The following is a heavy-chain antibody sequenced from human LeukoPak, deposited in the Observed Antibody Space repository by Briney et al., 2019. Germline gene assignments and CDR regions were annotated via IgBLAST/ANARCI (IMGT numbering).Heavy chain of an antibody. CDR1: GYIFTNYG. Sequence: ASVKVSCKASGYIFTNYGITWVRRAPGQGLEWMGWISAHNGDTNYAQKFQGRVTMTRNTSISTAYMELSSLRSEDTAVYYCARGSYHFDYWGQGTLVTVSS. D-gene: IGHD3-10*01. V-gene: IGHV1-18*01. CDR3: ARGSYHFDY. J-gene: IGHJ4*02. CDR2: ISAHNGDT.